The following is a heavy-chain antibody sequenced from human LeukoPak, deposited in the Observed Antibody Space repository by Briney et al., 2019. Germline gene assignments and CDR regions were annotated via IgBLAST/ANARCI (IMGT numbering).Heavy chain of an antibody. CDR2: FDPEDGET. D-gene: IGHD3-16*01. CDR3: ATDAYDTFDY. CDR1: GYTLTELS. V-gene: IGHV1-24*01. Sequence: ASVKVSCKVSGYTLTELSMHWVRQAPGKGLEWMGGFDPEDGETIYAQKFQGRATMTEDTSTDTAYMELSSLRSENTAVYYCATDAYDTFDYWGQGTLVTVSS. J-gene: IGHJ4*02.